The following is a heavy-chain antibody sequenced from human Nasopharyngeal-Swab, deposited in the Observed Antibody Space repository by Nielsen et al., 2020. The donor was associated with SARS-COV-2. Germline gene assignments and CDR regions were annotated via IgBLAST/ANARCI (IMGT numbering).Heavy chain of an antibody. D-gene: IGHD3-22*01. CDR2: IRSKYYGGTP. V-gene: IGHV3-49*01. J-gene: IGHJ5*02. CDR1: GFTFGDYA. Sequence: GGSLRLSCKASGFTFGDYAMSWFRQAPGKGLEWVGFIRSKYYGGTPEYAASVKGRLTISRDGSKSVAYLQMNSLKTEDTAVYYCTRDLFSNDYYDAKWFDPWGQGTLVTVSS. CDR3: TRDLFSNDYYDAKWFDP.